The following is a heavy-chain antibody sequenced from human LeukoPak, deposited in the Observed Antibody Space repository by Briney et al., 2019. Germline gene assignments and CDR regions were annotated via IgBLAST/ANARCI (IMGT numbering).Heavy chain of an antibody. Sequence: PGRSLRLSCAASGFTFDDYAMHWVRQAPGKGLEWVSAISGSGGSTYYADSVKGRFTISRDNSKNTLYLQMNSLRAEDTAVYYCAKDLEYYDSSGYWNYWGQGTLVTVSS. CDR3: AKDLEYYDSSGYWNY. CDR2: ISGSGGST. D-gene: IGHD3-22*01. J-gene: IGHJ4*02. V-gene: IGHV3-23*01. CDR1: GFTFDDYA.